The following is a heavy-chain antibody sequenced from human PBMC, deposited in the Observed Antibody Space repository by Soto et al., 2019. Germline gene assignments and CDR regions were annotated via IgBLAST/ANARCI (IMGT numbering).Heavy chain of an antibody. CDR2: INAGNGNT. CDR3: ARRLGGSSQN. D-gene: IGHD1-26*01. J-gene: IGHJ4*02. V-gene: IGHV1-3*01. Sequence: QVQLVQSGAEVKKPGASVKVSCKASGYTFTSYTIHWVRQAPGQRFEWMGWINAGNGNTKYSQNFQGRVTITRDTSASTAYMELSSLRSEDTAMYYCARRLGGSSQNWGQGTLVTVSS. CDR1: GYTFTSYT.